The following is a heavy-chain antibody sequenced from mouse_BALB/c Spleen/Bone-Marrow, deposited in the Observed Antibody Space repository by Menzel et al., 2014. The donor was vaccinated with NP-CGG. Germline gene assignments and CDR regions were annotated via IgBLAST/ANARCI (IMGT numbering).Heavy chain of an antibody. V-gene: IGHV1-7*01. Sequence: QVQLQQSGPELAKPGASVKMSCKASGYTFTDTWIHWIKQRPGQGLEWIGNINPSTGYAEYNQNFKDKATLTVDKSSSTAYMQLSSLTSEDSAVYYCARDYWGQGTTLTVSS. CDR3: ARDY. CDR2: INPSTGYA. J-gene: IGHJ2*01. CDR1: GYTFTDTW.